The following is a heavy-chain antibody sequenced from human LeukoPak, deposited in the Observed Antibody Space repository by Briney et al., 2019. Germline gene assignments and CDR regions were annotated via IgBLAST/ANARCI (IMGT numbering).Heavy chain of an antibody. CDR3: ARGGGIISYFDY. D-gene: IGHD1-26*01. CDR1: GFTFSDYY. CDR2: INHSGST. V-gene: IGHV4-34*01. J-gene: IGHJ4*02. Sequence: GSLRLSCAASGFTFSDYYMSWIRQPPGKGLEWIGEINHSGSTNYNPSLKSRVTISVDTSKNQFSLKLSSVTAADTAVYYCARGGGIISYFDYWGQGTLVTVSS.